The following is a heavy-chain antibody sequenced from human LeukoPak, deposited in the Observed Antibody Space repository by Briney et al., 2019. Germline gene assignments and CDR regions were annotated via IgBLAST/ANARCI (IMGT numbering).Heavy chain of an antibody. D-gene: IGHD6-13*01. Sequence: ASVKVSCKVSGYTLTELSMHWVRQAPGQGLEWMGIINPNGGSTIYAQKFQGRVTMTRDTSTSTVYMELSSLRSEDTAVYYCAREGGSSWCFDYWGQGTLVTVSS. CDR1: GYTLTELS. CDR2: INPNGGST. V-gene: IGHV1-46*01. CDR3: AREGGSSWCFDY. J-gene: IGHJ4*01.